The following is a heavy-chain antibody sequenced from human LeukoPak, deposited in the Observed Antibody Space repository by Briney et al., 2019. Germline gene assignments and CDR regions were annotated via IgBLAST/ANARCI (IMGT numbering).Heavy chain of an antibody. CDR2: IYYSGST. CDR3: ARTQYYDFWSGSNYXXYMDV. J-gene: IGHJ6*03. V-gene: IGHV4-59*01. CDR1: GGSISSYY. D-gene: IGHD3-3*01. Sequence: SETLSLTCTVSGGSISSYYWSWIRQPPGKGLEWIGYIYYSGSTNYNPSLKSRVTISVDTSKNQFSLKLSSVTAADTAVYYCARTQYYDFWSGSNYXXYMDVXXXGTTVTV.